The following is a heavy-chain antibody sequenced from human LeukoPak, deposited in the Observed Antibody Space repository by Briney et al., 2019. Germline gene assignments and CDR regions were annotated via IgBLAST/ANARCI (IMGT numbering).Heavy chain of an antibody. CDR3: AAEGQWSLVHYFNS. V-gene: IGHV1-24*01. CDR1: GNTLTDLS. CDR2: FDPEDAEV. J-gene: IGHJ4*02. D-gene: IGHD2-15*01. Sequence: ASVKVSCKVSGNTLTDLSIHWVRQAPEKGLDWMGGFDPEDAEVIYAEKFQDRVTMTEDPSTDTAYLELSSLRSEDTAVYYCAAEGQWSLVHYFNSWGQGSLVTVSS.